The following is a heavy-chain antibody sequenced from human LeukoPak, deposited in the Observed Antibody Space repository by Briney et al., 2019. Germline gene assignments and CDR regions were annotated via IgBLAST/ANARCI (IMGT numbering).Heavy chain of an antibody. CDR2: ISYDGSNK. D-gene: IGHD4-23*01. V-gene: IGHV3-30*04. Sequence: PGRSLRLSCAASGFTFSSYAMHWVRQAPGKGLEWVAVISYDGSNKYYADSVKGRFTISRDNSKNTLYLQMNSLRAEDTAVYYCTREQDREAAATVVGDYWGQGTLVTVSS. J-gene: IGHJ4*02. CDR1: GFTFSSYA. CDR3: TREQDREAAATVVGDY.